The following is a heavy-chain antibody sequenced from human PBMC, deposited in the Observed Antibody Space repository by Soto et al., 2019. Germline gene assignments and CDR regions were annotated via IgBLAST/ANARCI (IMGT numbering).Heavy chain of an antibody. V-gene: IGHV4-59*01. J-gene: IGHJ3*02. CDR3: ARTWGVRGVIFASDI. D-gene: IGHD3-10*01. CDR2: IYYSGST. CDR1: GGSISGYY. Sequence: SETLSLTCTVSGGSISGYYWSWIRQPPGKGLEWIGYIYYSGSTSYNPSLKSRVTISLDTSKNQFSLKLSSVTAADTAVYYCARTWGVRGVIFASDIWGQGTMVTVSS.